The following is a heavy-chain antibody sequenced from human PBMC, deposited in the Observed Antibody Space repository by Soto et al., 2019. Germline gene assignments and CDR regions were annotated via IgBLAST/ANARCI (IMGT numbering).Heavy chain of an antibody. CDR1: GGSFIAIG. V-gene: IGHV4-59*08. Sequence: SETPCLTPSVSGGSFIAIGCGWLRTPPGKGLEWVGYIYFGGTTSYNPSLKSRVTISLETANSQFYLRLSYVTAADTAVYYCAGLGAYYQSLDPWGQGTLVIGSS. CDR3: AGLGAYYQSLDP. D-gene: IGHD2-21*01. J-gene: IGHJ5*02. CDR2: IYFGGTT.